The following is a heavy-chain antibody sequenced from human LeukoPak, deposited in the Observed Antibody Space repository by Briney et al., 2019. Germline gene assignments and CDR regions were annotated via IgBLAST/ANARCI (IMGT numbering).Heavy chain of an antibody. V-gene: IGHV6-1*01. Sequence: SQTLSLTCAISGDSVSSNSAAWNWIRQSPSRGLEWLGRTYYRSKWYNDYAVSVKSRITINPDTSKNQFSLQLNSVTPEDTAVYYCARGTWNYGSGSYIGWFDPWGQGTLVTVSS. CDR2: TYYRSKWYN. CDR1: GDSVSSNSAA. D-gene: IGHD3-10*01. J-gene: IGHJ5*02. CDR3: ARGTWNYGSGSYIGWFDP.